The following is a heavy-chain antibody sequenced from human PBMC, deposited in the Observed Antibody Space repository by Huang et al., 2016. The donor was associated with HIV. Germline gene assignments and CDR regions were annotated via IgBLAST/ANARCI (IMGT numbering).Heavy chain of an antibody. J-gene: IGHJ4*02. CDR2: SNAGNGNT. D-gene: IGHD6-25*01. V-gene: IGHV1-3*01. CDR1: GYIFSTYD. Sequence: QVQLVQSGAEVKKPGASVKVSCKASGYIFSTYDTHWVRQAPGQRLDWMGRSNAGNGNTKYSQRFQGRVTITRDTAANTAYVELSSLRSEDTGVYYCARGIAAGDYWGQGTLVTVSS. CDR3: ARGIAAGDY.